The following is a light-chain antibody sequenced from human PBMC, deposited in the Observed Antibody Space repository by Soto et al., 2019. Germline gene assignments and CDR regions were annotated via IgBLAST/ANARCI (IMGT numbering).Light chain of an antibody. CDR3: QQYNNWPPWT. CDR1: QNINSDY. V-gene: IGKV3-20*01. CDR2: GAS. J-gene: IGKJ1*01. Sequence: SVLTQSPGTMYLTPWERDKLSCRAIQNINSDYFAWYQQKPGQAPRLLIFGASTRATGIPDRFSGSGAGAYFNLTISRLEPADFGVYYCQQYNNWPPWTFGQGTKVDI.